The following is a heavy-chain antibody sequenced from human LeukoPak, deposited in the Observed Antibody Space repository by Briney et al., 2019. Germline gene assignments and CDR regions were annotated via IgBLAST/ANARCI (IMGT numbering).Heavy chain of an antibody. CDR1: GGSISSYY. J-gene: IGHJ3*02. V-gene: IGHV4-59*08. Sequence: PSETLSLTCTVSGGSISSYYWSWIRQPPGKGLEWIGYIYYSGSTNYNPSLKSRVTISVDTSKNQFSLKLSSVTAADTAVYYCARRAVGGIAVAGVNAFDIWGQGTMVTVSS. CDR2: IYYSGST. CDR3: ARRAVGGIAVAGVNAFDI. D-gene: IGHD6-19*01.